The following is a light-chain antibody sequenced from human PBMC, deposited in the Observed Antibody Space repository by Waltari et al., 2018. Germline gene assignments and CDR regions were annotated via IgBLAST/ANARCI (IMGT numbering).Light chain of an antibody. CDR1: SSNIGSNY. CDR3: AAWDDSLSGPDV. V-gene: IGLV1-47*01. J-gene: IGLJ6*01. CDR2: RNN. Sequence: QSVLTQPPSASGTPGQRVTISCSGSSSNIGSNYVYWYQQLPGTAPKLLIYRNNQRPSGVPDRFSGSKSVTSASLAISGLRSEDEADYYCAAWDDSLSGPDVFGSGTKVTVL.